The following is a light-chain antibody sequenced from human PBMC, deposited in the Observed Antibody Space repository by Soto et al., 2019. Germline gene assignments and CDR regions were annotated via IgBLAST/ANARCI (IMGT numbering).Light chain of an antibody. CDR3: SSYTSKDTLV. CDR2: DVS. V-gene: IGLV2-14*03. Sequence: QSALTQPASVSGSPGQSITISCTGTSSDVGGYDHVSWYQQHPGKAPKLIIYDVSIRPSGVSNRFSGSKSGNTASLAVSWLQGEDEADYSCSSYTSKDTLVFGGGTKLTVL. CDR1: SSDVGGYDH. J-gene: IGLJ3*02.